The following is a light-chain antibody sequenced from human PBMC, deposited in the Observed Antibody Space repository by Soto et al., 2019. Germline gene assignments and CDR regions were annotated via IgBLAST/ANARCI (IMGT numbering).Light chain of an antibody. CDR3: HQYETSAWT. J-gene: IGKJ1*01. CDR2: ATS. Sequence: EIVLTQSPGTLSLSPGEGGTLSCRASQAIDSHYLVWYQQRPGQAPRLLISATSRRATGIPDMFSGGGSGAHFTLTISSLQPEDLAVYYCHQYETSAWTFGQGSKVEFK. CDR1: QAIDSHY. V-gene: IGKV3-20*01.